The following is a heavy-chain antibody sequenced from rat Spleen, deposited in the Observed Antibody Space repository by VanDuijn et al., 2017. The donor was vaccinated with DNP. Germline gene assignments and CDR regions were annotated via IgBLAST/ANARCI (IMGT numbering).Heavy chain of an antibody. V-gene: IGHV5-29*01. CDR2: ISYDGSST. J-gene: IGHJ2*01. Sequence: EVQLVESDGGLVQPGRSLKLSCAASGFTFSDYYMAWVRQAPTKGLEWVATISYDGSSTYYRDSVKGRLTISRDNAKSTQYLQMDSLRSEDTATYYCTRSYGGYYFDYWGQGVMVTVSS. CDR3: TRSYGGYYFDY. D-gene: IGHD1-11*01. CDR1: GFTFSDYY.